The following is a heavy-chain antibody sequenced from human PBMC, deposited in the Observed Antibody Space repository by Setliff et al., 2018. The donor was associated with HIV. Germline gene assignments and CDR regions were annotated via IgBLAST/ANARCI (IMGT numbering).Heavy chain of an antibody. D-gene: IGHD4-17*01. J-gene: IGHJ6*03. CDR1: GGSISSNY. CDR2: IYARGST. CDR3: ARITRGYGDYGYFYYMDV. Sequence: PSETLSLTCSVSGGSISSNYWSWIRQSPGKGLEWIAYIYARGSTNYNPSLKSRVTISLNTSKNQFSLKLSSVTAADTAVYYCARITRGYGDYGYFYYMDVWGKGTTVTVSS. V-gene: IGHV4-4*08.